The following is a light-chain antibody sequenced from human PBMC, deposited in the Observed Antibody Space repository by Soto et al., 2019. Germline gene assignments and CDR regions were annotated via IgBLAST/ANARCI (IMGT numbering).Light chain of an antibody. CDR2: EGS. Sequence: QSVLTQPASVSGSPGQSITISCTGTSSDVGSYNLVSWYQQHPGKAPKLMIYEGSKRPSGVSNRFSGSKSGNTASLTISGDQAEDEADYYCCSYAGSRVFGAGTKLTVL. V-gene: IGLV2-23*01. J-gene: IGLJ3*02. CDR1: SSDVGSYNL. CDR3: CSYAGSRV.